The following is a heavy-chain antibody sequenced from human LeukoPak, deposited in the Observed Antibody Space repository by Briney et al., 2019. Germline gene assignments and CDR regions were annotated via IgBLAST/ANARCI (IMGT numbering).Heavy chain of an antibody. CDR1: GGSISSHY. J-gene: IGHJ4*02. CDR3: AREVVINVFDY. CDR2: IYYSGST. D-gene: IGHD3-22*01. V-gene: IGHV4-59*11. Sequence: PSETLSLTCTVSGGSISSHYWSWIRQPPGKGLEWIGYIYYSGSTNYNPSLKSRVTISVDTSKNQFSLKLSSVTAADTAVYYCAREVVINVFDYWGQGTLVTVSS.